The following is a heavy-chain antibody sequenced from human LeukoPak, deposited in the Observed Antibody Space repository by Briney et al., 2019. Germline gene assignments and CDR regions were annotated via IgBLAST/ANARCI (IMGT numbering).Heavy chain of an antibody. V-gene: IGHV4-34*01. CDR1: GGPFSGYY. D-gene: IGHD3-3*01. Sequence: SETLSLTCAVYGGPFSGYYWSWIRQPPGKGLEWIGEINHSGSTNYNPSLKSRVTISVDTSKNQFSLKLSSVTAADTAVYYCARGTRDITIFGVVDYWGQGTLVTVSS. J-gene: IGHJ4*02. CDR3: ARGTRDITIFGVVDY. CDR2: INHSGST.